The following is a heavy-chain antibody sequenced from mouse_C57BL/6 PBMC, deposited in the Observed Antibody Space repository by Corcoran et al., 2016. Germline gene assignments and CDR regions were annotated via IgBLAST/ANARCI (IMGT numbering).Heavy chain of an antibody. V-gene: IGHV1-76*01. CDR3: ARYDYDEEWYYFDY. J-gene: IGHJ2*01. CDR1: GYTFTDYY. D-gene: IGHD2-4*01. CDR2: IYPGSGNT. Sequence: QVQLKQSGAELVRPGASVKLSCKASGYTFTDYYINWVKQRPGQGLEWIARIYPGSGNTYYNEKFKGKATLTAEKSSSTAYMQLSSMTSEDSDVYFCARYDYDEEWYYFDYWGQGTTLTVSS.